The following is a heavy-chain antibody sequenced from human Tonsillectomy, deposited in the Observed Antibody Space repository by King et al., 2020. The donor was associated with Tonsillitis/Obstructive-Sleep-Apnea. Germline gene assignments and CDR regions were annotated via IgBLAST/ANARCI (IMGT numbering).Heavy chain of an antibody. CDR3: ARGRAMIGILFDY. V-gene: IGHV4-39*01. D-gene: IGHD3-22*01. Sequence: QLQESGPGLVKPSETLSLTCTVSGGSISSSSYYWGWIRQPPGKGLEWIGSIYYSGSTYYNPSLKSRVTISVDTSKNQFSLKLSSVTAADTAVYYCARGRAMIGILFDYWGQGTLVTVSS. J-gene: IGHJ4*02. CDR1: GGSISSSSYY. CDR2: IYYSGST.